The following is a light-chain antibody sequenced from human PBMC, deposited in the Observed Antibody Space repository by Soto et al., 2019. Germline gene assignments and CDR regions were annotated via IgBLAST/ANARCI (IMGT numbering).Light chain of an antibody. CDR2: DAS. Sequence: ETVLTQSPGTLSLSPGERATLSCRASQSVSSSYLAWYQQKPGQAPRLLIYDASSRATGIPDRFSGSGSGTDLTFTLSRLGPEAFAVYYCQQYVRSPPSWTFGQGTKVEIK. CDR3: QQYVRSPPSWT. CDR1: QSVSSSY. V-gene: IGKV3-20*01. J-gene: IGKJ1*01.